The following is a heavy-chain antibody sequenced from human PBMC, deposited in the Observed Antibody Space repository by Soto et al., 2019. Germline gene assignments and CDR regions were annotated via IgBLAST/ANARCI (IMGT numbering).Heavy chain of an antibody. CDR3: AEYNWNYRAVHYYFDY. V-gene: IGHV1-69*06. CDR2: IIPIFGTA. Sequence: SVKVSCKASGGTFSSYAISWVRQAPGQGLEWMGGIIPIFGTANYAQKFQGRVTITADKSTSTAYMELSSLRSEDTAVYYCAEYNWNYRAVHYYFDYWGQGTLVTVYS. J-gene: IGHJ4*02. D-gene: IGHD1-7*01. CDR1: GGTFSSYA.